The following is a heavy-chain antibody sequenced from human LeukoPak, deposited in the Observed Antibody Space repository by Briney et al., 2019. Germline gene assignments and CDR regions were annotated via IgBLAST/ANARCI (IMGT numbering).Heavy chain of an antibody. V-gene: IGHV4-61*02. CDR1: GDSISSGDYY. CDR2: ISSSGST. Sequence: SETLSLTCTVSGDSISSGDYYWSWIRQPAGKGLEWIGRISSSGSTNYNPSLKSRVTISVDTSKNQFSLKLSSVTAADTAVYYCARARRGYYYYYMDVWGKGTTVTVSS. D-gene: IGHD2-15*01. CDR3: ARARRGYYYYYMDV. J-gene: IGHJ6*03.